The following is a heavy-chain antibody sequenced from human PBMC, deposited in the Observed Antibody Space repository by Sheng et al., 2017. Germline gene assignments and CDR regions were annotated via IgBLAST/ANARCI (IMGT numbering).Heavy chain of an antibody. CDR3: TRGGLTGAAHRYFDY. J-gene: IGHJ4*02. CDR1: GFTFSDRY. V-gene: IGHV3-72*01. CDR2: IRNKANSYTT. D-gene: IGHD1-20*01. Sequence: EVQLVESGGGLVQPGGSLRLSCATSGFTFSDRYMDWVRQAPGKGLEWVGRIRNKANSYTTEYAASVKGRFTISRDDSKNSLYLQMNSLITEDTAVYYCTRGGLTGAAHRYFDYWGQGTLVTVSS.